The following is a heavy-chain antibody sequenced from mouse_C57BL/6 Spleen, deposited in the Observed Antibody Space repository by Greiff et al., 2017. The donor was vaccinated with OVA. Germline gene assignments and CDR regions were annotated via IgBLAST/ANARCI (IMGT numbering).Heavy chain of an antibody. V-gene: IGHV1-55*01. CDR1: GYTFTSYW. CDR3: ARMTTVGYYFDY. D-gene: IGHD1-1*01. J-gene: IGHJ2*01. CDR2: IYPGSGST. Sequence: QVQLQQSGAELVKPGASVKMSCKASGYTFTSYWITWVKQRPGQGLAWIGDIYPGSGSTNYNEKFKSKATLTVDTSSSTAYMQLSSLTSEDSAVYYCARMTTVGYYFDYWGQGTTRTVSS.